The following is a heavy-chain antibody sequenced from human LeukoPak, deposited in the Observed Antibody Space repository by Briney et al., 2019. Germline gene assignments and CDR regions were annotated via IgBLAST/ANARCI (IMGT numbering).Heavy chain of an antibody. Sequence: GGSLRLSCTASGFSFSGHWMHWARQLPGKGLVWVSRISPTGSTTSYADSVKGRFTISKDTSKNTLFLHLTSLRAEDTAMYYCAGAKESYYDKSGYFPLDYWGQGTLVTVSS. CDR2: ISPTGSTT. CDR1: GFSFSGHW. D-gene: IGHD3-22*01. V-gene: IGHV3-74*01. CDR3: AGAKESYYDKSGYFPLDY. J-gene: IGHJ4*02.